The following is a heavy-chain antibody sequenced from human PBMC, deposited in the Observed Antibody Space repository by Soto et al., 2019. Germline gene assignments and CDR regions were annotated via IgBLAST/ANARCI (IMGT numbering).Heavy chain of an antibody. V-gene: IGHV3-23*01. CDR3: AKAYDYIWGSYPREIDY. J-gene: IGHJ4*02. D-gene: IGHD3-16*02. CDR1: GFTFSNFA. CDR2: ISRTGGAA. Sequence: EVQLLESGGGLVQPGGSLRLSCAASGFTFSNFAMFWVRQAPGKGLEWVSSISRTGGAAHYADSVNGRFTISRDNSKNTLFLPMDSLTAEDTAVYYCAKAYDYIWGSYPREIDYWGQGALVTVSS.